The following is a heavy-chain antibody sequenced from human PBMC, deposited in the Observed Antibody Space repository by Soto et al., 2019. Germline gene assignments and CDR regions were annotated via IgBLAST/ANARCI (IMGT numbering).Heavy chain of an antibody. CDR3: ARRWGTYFDF. CDR2: IYYSGST. V-gene: IGHV4-59*01. D-gene: IGHD7-27*01. CDR1: GGSISSYY. J-gene: IGHJ4*02. Sequence: SETLSLTCTVSGGSISSYYWSWIRQPPGKGLEWIGYIYYSGSTGYDPSLKSRVTISVDTSKNQFSLKLSSVTAADTAVYYCARRWGTYFDFWGQGTLVTVSS.